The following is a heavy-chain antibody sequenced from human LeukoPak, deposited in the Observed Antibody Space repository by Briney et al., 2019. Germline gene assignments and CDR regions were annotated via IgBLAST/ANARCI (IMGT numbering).Heavy chain of an antibody. CDR2: INHSGST. V-gene: IGHV4-34*01. J-gene: IGHJ4*02. Sequence: PSETLSLTCAVYVGSFSPYYWSWIRQPPGKGLEWIGEINHSGSTNYNPSLKSRVTISVDTSKNQFSLRLSSVTAADTAVYYCARGGFYCGGDCYVDYWGQGTLVTVSS. CDR3: ARGGFYCGGDCYVDY. CDR1: VGSFSPYY. D-gene: IGHD2-21*02.